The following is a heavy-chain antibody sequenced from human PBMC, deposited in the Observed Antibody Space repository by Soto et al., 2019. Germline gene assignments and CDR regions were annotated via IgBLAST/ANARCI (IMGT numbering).Heavy chain of an antibody. J-gene: IGHJ4*02. D-gene: IGHD3-22*01. V-gene: IGHV3-74*01. CDR2: INSDGSST. CDR3: ATGGADYYDSIKGQYDY. CDR1: GFTFSSYW. Sequence: EVQLVESGGGLVQPGGSLRLSCAASGFTFSSYWMHWVRQAPGTGLVWVSRINSDGSSTSYADSVKGRVTISRDNAKNTLYLQMNSLRDEDTAVYYCATGGADYYDSIKGQYDYWGQGTLVTVS.